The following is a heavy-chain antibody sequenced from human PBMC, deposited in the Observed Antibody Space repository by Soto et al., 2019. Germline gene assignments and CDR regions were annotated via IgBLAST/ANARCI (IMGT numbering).Heavy chain of an antibody. CDR3: ARDTTPPSLAGAFDI. V-gene: IGHV3-7*05. J-gene: IGHJ3*02. D-gene: IGHD6-19*01. CDR2: IKQDGSEK. Sequence: GGSLRLSCAASGFTFSSYWMSWVRQAPGKGLEWVANIKQDGSEKYYVDSVKGRFTISRDNAKNSLYLQMNSLRAEDTAVYYCARDTTPPSLAGAFDIWGQGTMVTVSS. CDR1: GFTFSSYW.